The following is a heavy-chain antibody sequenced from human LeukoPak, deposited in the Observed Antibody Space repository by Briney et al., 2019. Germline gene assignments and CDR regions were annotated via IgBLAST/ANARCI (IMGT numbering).Heavy chain of an antibody. CDR2: ISSSGSTI. Sequence: GGSLRLSCAASGFTFSSYEMNWVRQAPGKGLEWVSYISSSGSTIYYADSVKGRFTISRDNAKELLYLQMNSLRAEDTAVYYCARAFDYVGYWGQGTLVTVSS. D-gene: IGHD3-16*01. J-gene: IGHJ4*02. CDR3: ARAFDYVGY. CDR1: GFTFSSYE. V-gene: IGHV3-48*03.